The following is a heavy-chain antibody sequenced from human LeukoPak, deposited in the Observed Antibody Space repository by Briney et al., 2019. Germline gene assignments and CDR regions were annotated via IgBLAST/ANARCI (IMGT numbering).Heavy chain of an antibody. CDR2: IKPDGSAE. Sequence: GGSLRLSCATSGFTFSSNWMSWVRHVPGRGLDWVANIKPDGSAEYYAASVKGRFTVSRDNAKNSLHLQMNSLRAEDTAVYCCVRDGGRYSYASDWGQGTMVIVSS. D-gene: IGHD5-18*01. V-gene: IGHV3-7*01. CDR1: GFTFSSNW. J-gene: IGHJ3*01. CDR3: VRDGGRYSYASD.